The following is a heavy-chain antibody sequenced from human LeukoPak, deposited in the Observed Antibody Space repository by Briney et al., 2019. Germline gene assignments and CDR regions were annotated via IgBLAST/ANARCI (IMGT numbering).Heavy chain of an antibody. D-gene: IGHD1-7*01. Sequence: ASVKVSRKASGYTFTDHYIQWVRQAPGQGLEWMGWINPNSGDTNYAQKFQGRVTLSRDTSISTAFMDLSRLTSDDTAVYYCARDQGNYFDPWGQGTLVTVSS. J-gene: IGHJ5*02. CDR2: INPNSGDT. CDR1: GYTFTDHY. V-gene: IGHV1-2*02. CDR3: ARDQGNYFDP.